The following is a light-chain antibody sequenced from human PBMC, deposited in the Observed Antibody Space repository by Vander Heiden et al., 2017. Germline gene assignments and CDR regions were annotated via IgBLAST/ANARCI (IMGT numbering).Light chain of an antibody. V-gene: IGKV3-20*01. J-gene: IGKJ1*01. CDR1: QSVSSSY. CDR2: GAS. CDR3: QQYGSSRWT. Sequence: DILLTQSPGTLSLSPGERATLSCRASQSVSSSYLAWYQQKPGQAPRLLIYGASSRATGIPDRFSGSGSGTDFTLTISRLEPEDFAVYYCQQYGSSRWTFGQGTKVEIK.